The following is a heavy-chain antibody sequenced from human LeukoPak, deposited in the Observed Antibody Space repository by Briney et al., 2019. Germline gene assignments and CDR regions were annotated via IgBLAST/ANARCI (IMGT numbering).Heavy chain of an antibody. CDR2: INHSGST. Sequence: PSETLSLTCTVSGDSLRKSTFYWSWIRQPPGKGLEWIGEINHSGSTNYNPSLKSRVTISVDMSKNQFSLKLSSVTAADTAVYYCARGGPVAWLKHGLAGYWGQGTLVTVSS. V-gene: IGHV4-34*01. J-gene: IGHJ4*02. D-gene: IGHD6-19*01. CDR1: GDSLRKSTFY. CDR3: ARGGPVAWLKHGLAGY.